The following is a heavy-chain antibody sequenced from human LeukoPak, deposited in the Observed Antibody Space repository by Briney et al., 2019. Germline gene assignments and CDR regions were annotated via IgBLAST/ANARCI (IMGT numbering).Heavy chain of an antibody. Sequence: SETLSLTCAVSGGSISGYFCSWIRQPAGKGLEWIGRVYASGSTDYNPSLKSRVTMSVDTSKNHFSLNLNSVTAADTAVYYCARLGIGVVPSAMLGDHYFDYWGQGTLVTVSS. J-gene: IGHJ4*02. D-gene: IGHD2-2*01. CDR3: ARLGIGVVPSAMLGDHYFDY. CDR2: VYASGST. CDR1: GGSISGYF. V-gene: IGHV4-4*07.